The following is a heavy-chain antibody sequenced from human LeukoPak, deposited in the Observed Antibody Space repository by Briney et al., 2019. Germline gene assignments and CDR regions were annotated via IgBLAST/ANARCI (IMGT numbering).Heavy chain of an antibody. CDR2: IKQGGSEK. Sequence: GGSLRLSCEASGFTFGTFWMSWVRQAPGKGLEWVANIKQGGSEKNYVDSVKGRFTIARDDAKNSLYLQMNSLRAEDTAVYYCARQTGSGLFILPGGQGTLVTVSS. V-gene: IGHV3-7*01. CDR1: GFTFGTFW. D-gene: IGHD3/OR15-3a*01. J-gene: IGHJ4*02. CDR3: ARQTGSGLFILP.